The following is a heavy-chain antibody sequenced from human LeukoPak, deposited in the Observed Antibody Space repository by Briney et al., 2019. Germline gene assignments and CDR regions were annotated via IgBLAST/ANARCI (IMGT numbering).Heavy chain of an antibody. CDR2: ISGSGGTT. V-gene: IGHV3-23*01. CDR1: GFTFSSYA. D-gene: IGHD2-21*02. CDR3: AKDPWAYCGGDCYSYFDY. Sequence: PGGSLRLSCAASGFTFSSYAMSWVRQAPGKGLEWVSAISGSGGTTYYADSVKGRFTISRDNSKNTLYLQMSSLRAEDTAVYYCAKDPWAYCGGDCYSYFDYWGQGTLVTVSS. J-gene: IGHJ4*02.